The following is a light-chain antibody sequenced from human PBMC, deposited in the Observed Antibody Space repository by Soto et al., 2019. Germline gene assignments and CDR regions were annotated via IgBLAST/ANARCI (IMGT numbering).Light chain of an antibody. V-gene: IGKV3-11*01. CDR3: QQRNNWPRT. J-gene: IGKJ1*01. CDR1: QRVRSY. CDR2: DAS. Sequence: EILLTQSPATLSLSPGERATLSCRASQRVRSYLAWYQQKPGQAPRLLIYDASNRATGIPARFSGSGSGTDFTLTISSLEPEEFAVYYCQQRNNWPRTFGQGNKVEIK.